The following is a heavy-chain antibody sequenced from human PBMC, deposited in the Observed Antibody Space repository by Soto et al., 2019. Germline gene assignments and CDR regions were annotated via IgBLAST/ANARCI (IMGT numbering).Heavy chain of an antibody. J-gene: IGHJ4*02. CDR1: GGSLSGATYS. Sequence: LSLTCGVSGGSLSGATYSWNWIRQPPGKGLGWIGYIFPSGTTYYNPSLKSRVTISIDVSKNQFSLSLRSLTAADTAVYYCARSREFDYWSQGTLVTVSS. CDR2: IFPSGTT. V-gene: IGHV4-30-2*01. CDR3: ARSREFDY.